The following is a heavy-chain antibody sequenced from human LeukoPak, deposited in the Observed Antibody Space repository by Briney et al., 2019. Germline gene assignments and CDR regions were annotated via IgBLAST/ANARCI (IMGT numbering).Heavy chain of an antibody. CDR3: VRVLDSSSWGGSYFDY. CDR1: GGSFSGYY. CDR2: INHSGST. J-gene: IGHJ4*02. Sequence: SETLSLTCAVYGGSFSGYYWSWIRQPPGKGLEWIGEINHSGSTNYNPSLKSRVTISVDTSKNQFSLKLSSVTAADTAVYYCVRVLDSSSWGGSYFDYWGQGTLVTVSS. V-gene: IGHV4-34*01. D-gene: IGHD6-13*01.